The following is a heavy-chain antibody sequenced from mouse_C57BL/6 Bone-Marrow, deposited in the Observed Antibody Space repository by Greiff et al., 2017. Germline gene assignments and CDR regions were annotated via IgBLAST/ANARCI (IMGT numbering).Heavy chain of an antibody. CDR2: IYPGNSDT. CDR3: TRSYDYDGEFAC. J-gene: IGHJ3*01. D-gene: IGHD2-4*01. V-gene: IGHV1-5*01. Sequence: EVQLQQSGTVLARPGASVKMSCKTSGYTFTSYWMHWVKQRPGQGLEWIGAIYPGNSDTSYNQKFKGKAKLTAVTSASTAYMELSSLTTEDSAVYYCTRSYDYDGEFACWGQGTLVTVSA. CDR1: GYTFTSYW.